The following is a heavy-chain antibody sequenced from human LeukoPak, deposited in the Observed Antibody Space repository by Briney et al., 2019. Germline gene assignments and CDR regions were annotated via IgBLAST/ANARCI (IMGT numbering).Heavy chain of an antibody. Sequence: GGSLRLSCAASGFSFTSYGMHWVRQAPGKGLVWVSRINSDGSSTTYADSVKGRFTISRDNAKNTLYLQMNTLRGEDTAVYYCARESAIVLVPFDSWGQGTLVTVSS. J-gene: IGHJ4*02. CDR2: INSDGSST. V-gene: IGHV3-74*01. CDR3: ARESAIVLVPFDS. CDR1: GFSFTSYG. D-gene: IGHD2/OR15-2a*01.